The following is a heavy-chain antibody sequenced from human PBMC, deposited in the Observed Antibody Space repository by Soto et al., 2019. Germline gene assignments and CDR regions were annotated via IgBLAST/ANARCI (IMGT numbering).Heavy chain of an antibody. D-gene: IGHD4-4*01. CDR3: ARHSNYDYYYGMDV. J-gene: IGHJ6*02. Sequence: SVKVSCKASGGTFSSYAISWVRQAPGQGLEWMGGIIPIFGTANYAQKFQGRVTITADESTSTAYMGLSSLRSEDTAVYYCARHSNYDYYYGMDVWGQGTTVTVSS. CDR1: GGTFSSYA. CDR2: IIPIFGTA. V-gene: IGHV1-69*13.